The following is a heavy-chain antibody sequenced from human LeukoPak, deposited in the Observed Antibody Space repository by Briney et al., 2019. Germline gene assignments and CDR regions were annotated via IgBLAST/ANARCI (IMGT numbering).Heavy chain of an antibody. V-gene: IGHV3-30*18. CDR2: ISSDGYRT. D-gene: IGHD3-10*01. CDR3: AKGLGTGSVLARPLHY. J-gene: IGHJ4*02. CDR1: GFPFSTYD. Sequence: PGRSLRLSCAASGFPFSTYDMHWVRQAPDKELQWVAVISSDGYRTDYPDSVRGRFTISRDNFKNTVDLQMISVTAEDTAMYFCAKGLGTGSVLARPLHYWGQGTLVTVSS.